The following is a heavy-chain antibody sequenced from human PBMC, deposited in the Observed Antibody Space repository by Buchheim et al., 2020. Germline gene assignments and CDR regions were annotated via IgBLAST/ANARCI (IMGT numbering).Heavy chain of an antibody. CDR3: ARDLGEMGFDP. Sequence: QVQLVESGGGVVQPGRSLRLSCAASGFTFSSYAMHWVRQAPGKGLEWVAVISYDGSNKYYADSVKGRFTIHRDNSKNTLYLQMNSLRAEDTAVYYCARDLGEMGFDPWGQGTL. CDR1: GFTFSSYA. V-gene: IGHV3-30*01. J-gene: IGHJ5*02. CDR2: ISYDGSNK. D-gene: IGHD5-24*01.